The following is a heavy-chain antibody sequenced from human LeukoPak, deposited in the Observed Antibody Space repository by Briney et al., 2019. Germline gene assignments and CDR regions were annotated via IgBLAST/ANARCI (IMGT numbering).Heavy chain of an antibody. Sequence: QPGGSLRLSCAASGFTFSSYAMSWVRQAPGKGLEWVSVISGSGDNTYYADSVKGRFTISRDNSKNTLYLQMNSLRVEDTAVYYCAKSVVGINLPSDSWGQGTLVTVSS. CDR2: ISGSGDNT. CDR3: AKSVVGINLPSDS. V-gene: IGHV3-23*01. D-gene: IGHD1-26*01. J-gene: IGHJ4*02. CDR1: GFTFSSYA.